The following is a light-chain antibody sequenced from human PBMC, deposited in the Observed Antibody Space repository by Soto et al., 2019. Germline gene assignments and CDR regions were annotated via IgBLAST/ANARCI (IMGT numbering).Light chain of an antibody. Sequence: QSVLTQPPSASGTPGQRVTISCSGSSSNIGSNIVNWYQHLPGTAPKLLIHSNNQRPSGVPDRFAGSKSGTSASLAISGLQSEDAAAYYCTAWDDSLNGYVFGTGTKVTVL. J-gene: IGLJ1*01. CDR2: SNN. CDR3: TAWDDSLNGYV. V-gene: IGLV1-44*01. CDR1: SSNIGSNI.